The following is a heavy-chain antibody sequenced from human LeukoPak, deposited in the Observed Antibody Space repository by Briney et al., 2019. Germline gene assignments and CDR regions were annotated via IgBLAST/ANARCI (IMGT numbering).Heavy chain of an antibody. CDR1: GGTFSSYA. D-gene: IGHD3-22*01. Sequence: SVKVSCKASGGTFSSYAISWVRQAPGQGLEWTGRIIPILGIANYAQKFQGRVTITADKSTSTAYMELSSLRSEDTAVYYCARDFAHYYDSSGYYTRWDYWGQGTLVTVSS. J-gene: IGHJ4*02. V-gene: IGHV1-69*04. CDR2: IIPILGIA. CDR3: ARDFAHYYDSSGYYTRWDY.